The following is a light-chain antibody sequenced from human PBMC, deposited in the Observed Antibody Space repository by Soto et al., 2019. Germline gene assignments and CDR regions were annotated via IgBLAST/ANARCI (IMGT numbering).Light chain of an antibody. Sequence: EIVMTQSPASLSVSPGDGATLSCRASQSVASNVAWYQQKPGQGPRLLIHGASTRAVGVPARFSGSGSGTDFTLTIISLQSEDFAVYYCQQYHNWTPQYPFGQGTKLQIK. CDR1: QSVASN. CDR3: QQYHNWTPQYP. CDR2: GAS. V-gene: IGKV3-15*01. J-gene: IGKJ2*01.